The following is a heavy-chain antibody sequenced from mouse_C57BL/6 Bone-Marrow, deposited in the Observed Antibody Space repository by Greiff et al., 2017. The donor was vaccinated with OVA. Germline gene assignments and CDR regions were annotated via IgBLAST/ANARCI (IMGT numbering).Heavy chain of an antibody. V-gene: IGHV1-5*01. J-gene: IGHJ3*01. CDR2: IYPGNSDT. CDR1: GYTFTSYW. D-gene: IGHD3-3*01. Sequence: VQLKQSGTVLVRPGASVKMSCKTSGYTFTSYWMHWVKQRPGQGLEWIGAIYPGNSDTSYNQKFKGKATLTAVTSASTAYMELSCLTNEDSAVYYGPTRDWGQGTLVTVSA. CDR3: PTRD.